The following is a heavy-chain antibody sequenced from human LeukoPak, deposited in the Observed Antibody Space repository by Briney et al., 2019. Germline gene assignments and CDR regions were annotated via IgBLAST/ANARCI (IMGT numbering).Heavy chain of an antibody. CDR1: GFTFSSYA. CDR2: ISGSGGST. D-gene: IGHD3-22*01. Sequence: GGSLRLSCAASGFTFSSYAMSWVRQAPGKGLEWVSAISGSGGSTYYADSVKGRFTISRDNSKNTLYLQMNSLRAEDTAVYYCAKDSSGYYHESYFDYWGQGTLVTVSS. V-gene: IGHV3-23*01. J-gene: IGHJ4*02. CDR3: AKDSSGYYHESYFDY.